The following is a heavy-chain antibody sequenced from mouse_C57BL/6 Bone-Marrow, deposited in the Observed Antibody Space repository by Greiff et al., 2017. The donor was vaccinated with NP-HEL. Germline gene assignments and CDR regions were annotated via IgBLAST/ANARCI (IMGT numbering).Heavy chain of an antibody. Sequence: EVKLMESGPELVKPGASVKMSCKASGYTFTDYNMHWVKQSHGKSLEWIGYINPNNGGTSYNQKFKGKATLTVNKSSSTAYMELRSLTSEDSAVYYCASPLYGSSRYWYFDVWGTGTTVTVSS. CDR3: ASPLYGSSRYWYFDV. CDR2: INPNNGGT. D-gene: IGHD1-1*01. CDR1: GYTFTDYN. V-gene: IGHV1-22*01. J-gene: IGHJ1*03.